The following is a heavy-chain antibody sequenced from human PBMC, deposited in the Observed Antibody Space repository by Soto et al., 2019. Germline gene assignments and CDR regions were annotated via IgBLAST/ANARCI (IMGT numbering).Heavy chain of an antibody. J-gene: IGHJ6*02. V-gene: IGHV3-30*03. CDR2: ISYDGSNK. Sequence: PGGSLRLSCAASGFTFSSYGMHWVRQAPGKGLEWVAVISYDGSNKYYADSVKGRFTISRDNSKNTLYLQMNSLRAEDTAVYYCAFQHSSGWYVPAVYYYGMDVWGQGTTVTVSS. D-gene: IGHD6-19*01. CDR1: GFTFSSYG. CDR3: AFQHSSGWYVPAVYYYGMDV.